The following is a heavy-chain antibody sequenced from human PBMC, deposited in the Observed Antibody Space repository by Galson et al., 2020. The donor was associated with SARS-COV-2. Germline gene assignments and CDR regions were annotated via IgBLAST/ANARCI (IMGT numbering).Heavy chain of an antibody. V-gene: IGHV1-2*02. J-gene: IGHJ6*02. CDR2: INPKSGGT. D-gene: IGHD3-9*01. Sequence: ASVKVSCKASGYTFTDYYIHWVRQAPGQGLEWMGWINPKSGGTNYAQKFEGRVTMTRDTSITTAYMELSRLRADDTAVYYCARLRYYVVLTGYIVDVWGQGTMVTVSS. CDR1: GYTFTDYY. CDR3: ARLRYYVVLTGYIVDV.